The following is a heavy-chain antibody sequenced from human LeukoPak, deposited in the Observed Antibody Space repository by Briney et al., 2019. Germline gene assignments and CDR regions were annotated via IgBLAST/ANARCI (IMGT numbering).Heavy chain of an antibody. D-gene: IGHD5-18*01. CDR3: ARTYSYGYYYGMDV. Sequence: KPSETLSLTCAVYGGSFSGYYWSWIRQPPGKGLEWIGEINHSGSTNYNSSLKSRVTISVDTSKNQFSLKLSSVTAADTAVYYCARTYSYGYYYGMDVWGQGTTVTVSS. V-gene: IGHV4-34*01. CDR1: GGSFSGYY. J-gene: IGHJ6*02. CDR2: INHSGST.